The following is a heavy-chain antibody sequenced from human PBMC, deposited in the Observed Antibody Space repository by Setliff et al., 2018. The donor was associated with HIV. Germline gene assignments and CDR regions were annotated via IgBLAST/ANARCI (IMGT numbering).Heavy chain of an antibody. D-gene: IGHD6-19*01. J-gene: IGHJ3*02. CDR3: ARVLDPGIAVATHAFDI. CDR2: ISAYNRNV. CDR1: GYTFTSYG. Sequence: ASVKVSCKASGYTFTSYGVSWVRQAPGQGLEWMGWISAYNRNVNYSQKVQGRVTMATDTSTSTAYMELKNLKSDDTAVYYCARVLDPGIAVATHAFDIWGQGTMVTVSS. V-gene: IGHV1-18*01.